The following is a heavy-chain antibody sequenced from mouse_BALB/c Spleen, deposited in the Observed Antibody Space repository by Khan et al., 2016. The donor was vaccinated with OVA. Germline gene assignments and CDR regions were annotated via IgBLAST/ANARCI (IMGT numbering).Heavy chain of an antibody. CDR1: GFTFSGYG. J-gene: IGHJ1*01. CDR3: ARVYYRYDEGYWYFGV. V-gene: IGHV5-6-3*01. D-gene: IGHD2-14*01. CDR2: INSNGGTS. Sequence: EMELVESGGGLVQPGGSLKLSCAASGFTFSGYGMSWVRQTPDKRLELVATINSNGGTSYYPDGVKGRFTISRDNAKNTLHLQMSGLKSEDTAMYYCARVYYRYDEGYWYFGVWGAGTTVTVSA.